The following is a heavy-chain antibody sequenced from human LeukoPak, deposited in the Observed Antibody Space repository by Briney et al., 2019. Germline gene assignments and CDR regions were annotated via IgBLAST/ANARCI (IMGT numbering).Heavy chain of an antibody. V-gene: IGHV1-69*13. Sequence: ASVKVSCKASGGTFISYAISWVRQAPGQGLEWMGGIIPIFGTANYAQKFQGRVTITADESTSTAYMELSSLRSEDTAVYYCARAMVATAGFDYWGQGTLVTVSS. CDR2: IIPIFGTA. CDR1: GGTFISYA. J-gene: IGHJ4*02. CDR3: ARAMVATAGFDY. D-gene: IGHD5-12*01.